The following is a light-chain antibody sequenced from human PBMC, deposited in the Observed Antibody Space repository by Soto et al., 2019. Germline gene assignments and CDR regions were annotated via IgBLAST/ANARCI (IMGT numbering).Light chain of an antibody. CDR1: QSVRSSY. J-gene: IGKJ1*01. V-gene: IGKV3-20*01. CDR3: HQYGSSPLT. CDR2: GAS. Sequence: IVLPQSPGTMSLSPGERVTLSCRASQSVRSSYLAWFQQRPGQAPRLLIFGASSRATGIPDRFSGSGSGTDFSLTISRLEPEDFAVYYCHQYGSSPLTFGQGTKVDIK.